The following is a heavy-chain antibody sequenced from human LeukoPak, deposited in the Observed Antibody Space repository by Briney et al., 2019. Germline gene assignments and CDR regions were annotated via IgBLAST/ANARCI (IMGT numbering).Heavy chain of an antibody. J-gene: IGHJ4*02. V-gene: IGHV1-46*01. Sequence: ASVKVSFKASGYTFTGYNMHWVRQAPGQGLEWMGVINPSGGSTTYRQEFQGRVTMTRDTSTSTVYMELSSLKSEDTAVYYCARENRGTGYRSDRNFDYWGQGTLVTVSS. CDR1: GYTFTGYN. CDR2: INPSGGST. CDR3: ARENRGTGYRSDRNFDY. D-gene: IGHD6-19*01.